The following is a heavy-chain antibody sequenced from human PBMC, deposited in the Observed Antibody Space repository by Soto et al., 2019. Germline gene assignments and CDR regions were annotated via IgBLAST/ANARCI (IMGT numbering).Heavy chain of an antibody. D-gene: IGHD2-15*01. Sequence: QVQLVESGGGVVQPGRSLRLSCAGSGFTFSNYGLHWVRQAPGKGLEWVAVISYDGSHKYYADSVKGRFTISRDNSNNMLYLRMASLRDEDTAVYYCEKDGAPRYCGRSSCHPAGACWGQATLVTVST. CDR2: ISYDGSHK. CDR3: EKDGAPRYCGRSSCHPAGAC. V-gene: IGHV3-30*18. CDR1: GFTFSNYG. J-gene: IGHJ4*02.